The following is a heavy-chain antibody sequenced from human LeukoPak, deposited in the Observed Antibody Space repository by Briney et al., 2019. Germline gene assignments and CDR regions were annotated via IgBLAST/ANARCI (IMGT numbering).Heavy chain of an antibody. CDR3: AKRPGTSVAGAFDV. CDR2: ISGRSSST. V-gene: IGHV3-23*01. Sequence: GGSLRLSCAASGFTFSIYAMTWVRQAPGKELEWVSAISGRSSSTYYADSVKGRFTISRDSSKNTLYLQMNSLRAEDTAVYYCAKRPGTSVAGAFDVWGQGTMVTVSS. J-gene: IGHJ3*01. CDR1: GFTFSIYA.